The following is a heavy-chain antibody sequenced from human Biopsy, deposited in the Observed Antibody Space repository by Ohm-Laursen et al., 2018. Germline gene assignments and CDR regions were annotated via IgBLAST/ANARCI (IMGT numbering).Heavy chain of an antibody. CDR3: ATKLTGYFHH. Sequence: AASVKVSCKAPGGTFSNYGVNWVRQAPGQGLEWLGGNIPILGTGNYAQKFQDRVTVAVDTSTSTATMELRSLRSDDTAVYYCATKLTGYFHHWGQGTLVIVSS. CDR2: NIPILGTG. V-gene: IGHV1-69*06. J-gene: IGHJ1*01. D-gene: IGHD3-9*01. CDR1: GGTFSNYG.